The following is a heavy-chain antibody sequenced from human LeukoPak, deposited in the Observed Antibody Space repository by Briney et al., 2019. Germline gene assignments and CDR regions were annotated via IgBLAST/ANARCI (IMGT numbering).Heavy chain of an antibody. CDR1: GFAFRSYG. V-gene: IGHV3-23*01. D-gene: IGHD3-9*01. Sequence: GGSLRLSCGVSGFAFRSYGMSWVRQPPGKGLEWVSAISGSGDSTYYADSVKGRFTISRDNSKNTLYLQVNSLRAEDTAVYYCAKNRGVLRNFECYDYWGQGTLVTLSS. CDR3: AKNRGVLRNFECYDY. CDR2: ISGSGDST. J-gene: IGHJ4*02.